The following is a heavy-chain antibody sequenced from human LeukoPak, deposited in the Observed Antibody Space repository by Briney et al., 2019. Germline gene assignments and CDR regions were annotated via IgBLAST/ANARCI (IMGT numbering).Heavy chain of an antibody. V-gene: IGHV4-59*08. CDR2: IYYSGST. D-gene: IGHD3-22*01. CDR1: GGSISSYY. Sequence: TSETLSLTCTVSGGSISSYYWSWIRQPPGKGLEWIGYIYYSGSTNYNPSLKSRVTISVDTSKNQFSLKLSSVTAADTAVYYCARLSVTADSSGYYDYWGQGTLVTVSS. J-gene: IGHJ4*02. CDR3: ARLSVTADSSGYYDY.